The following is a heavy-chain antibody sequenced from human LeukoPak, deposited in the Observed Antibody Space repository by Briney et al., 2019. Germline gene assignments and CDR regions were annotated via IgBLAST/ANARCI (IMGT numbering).Heavy chain of an antibody. CDR1: GHSISSGYY. V-gene: IGHV4-38-2*02. Sequence: PSETLSLTCTVSGHSISSGYYWGWIRPPPGKGLEWIGSIYHSGSTYYNPSLKSRVTISVDTSKNQFSLKLSSVTAADTAVYYCARNYRFYGSGSYYLDYWGQGTLVTVSS. CDR3: ARNYRFYGSGSYYLDY. CDR2: IYHSGST. J-gene: IGHJ4*02. D-gene: IGHD3-10*01.